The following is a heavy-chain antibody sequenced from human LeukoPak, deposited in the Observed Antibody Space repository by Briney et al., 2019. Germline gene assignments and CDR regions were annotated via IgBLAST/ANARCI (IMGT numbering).Heavy chain of an antibody. Sequence: SETLSLTCAVYGGSFSGYYWSWIRQPPGKGLEWIGEINHSGSTNYNPSLKSRVTISVDTSKNQFSLKLSSVTAADTAVYYCATLRGYYDSSGYYKGFRRSYYFDYWGQGTLVTVSS. J-gene: IGHJ4*02. CDR2: INHSGST. CDR3: ATLRGYYDSSGYYKGFRRSYYFDY. CDR1: GGSFSGYY. V-gene: IGHV4-34*01. D-gene: IGHD3-22*01.